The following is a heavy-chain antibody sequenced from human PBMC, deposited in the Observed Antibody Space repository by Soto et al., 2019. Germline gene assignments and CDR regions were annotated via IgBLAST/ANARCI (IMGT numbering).Heavy chain of an antibody. CDR3: ARGRLQRFRGYSGYVDWFDP. D-gene: IGHD5-12*01. CDR1: GFTFSSYA. CDR2: ISYDGSNK. V-gene: IGHV3-30-3*01. J-gene: IGHJ5*02. Sequence: PGGSLRLSCAASGFTFSSYAMHWVRQAPGKGLEWVAVISYDGSNKYYADSVKGRFTISRDNSKNTLYLQMNSLRAEDTAVYYCARGRLQRFRGYSGYVDWFDPWGQGTLVTVSS.